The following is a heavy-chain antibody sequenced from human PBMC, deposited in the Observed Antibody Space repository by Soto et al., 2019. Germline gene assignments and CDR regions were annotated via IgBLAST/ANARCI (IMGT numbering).Heavy chain of an antibody. Sequence: GGYLRLSCAASGFTFSSYAMSWVRQAPGKGLEWVSSISVSGGTTYYPDSVKGRVTISRDNSENTLYLQMNRLRAEDTVVYYCAKNAGGYSYGPFDYWGQGTLVTVSS. D-gene: IGHD5-18*01. CDR2: ISVSGGTT. CDR1: GFTFSSYA. V-gene: IGHV3-23*01. J-gene: IGHJ4*02. CDR3: AKNAGGYSYGPFDY.